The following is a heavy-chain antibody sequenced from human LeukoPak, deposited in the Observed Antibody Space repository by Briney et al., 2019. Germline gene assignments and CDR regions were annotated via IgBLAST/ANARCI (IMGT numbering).Heavy chain of an antibody. D-gene: IGHD6-13*01. Sequence: SETLSLTCAVCGGSFSGYYWSWIRQPPGKGLGWIGEINHSGSTNYNPSLKSRVTISVDTSKNQFSLKLSSVTAADTAVYYCARGAIAAAGTQVDYWGQGTLITVSS. CDR2: INHSGST. J-gene: IGHJ4*02. V-gene: IGHV4-34*01. CDR3: ARGAIAAAGTQVDY. CDR1: GGSFSGYY.